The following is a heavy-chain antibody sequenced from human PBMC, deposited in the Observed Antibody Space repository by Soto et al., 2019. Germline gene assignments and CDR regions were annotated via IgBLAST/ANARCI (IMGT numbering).Heavy chain of an antibody. J-gene: IGHJ4*02. Sequence: QVQLVQSGAEVKKPGASVKVSCKASGYTFTSYGISWVRQAPGQGLEWMGWISAYNGNTNYAQKLQGRGTMTTDTSTSTAYMELRSLRSDDTAVYYCARELDYYDSSGYYASFDYWGQGTLVTVSS. CDR1: GYTFTSYG. CDR2: ISAYNGNT. V-gene: IGHV1-18*01. D-gene: IGHD3-22*01. CDR3: ARELDYYDSSGYYASFDY.